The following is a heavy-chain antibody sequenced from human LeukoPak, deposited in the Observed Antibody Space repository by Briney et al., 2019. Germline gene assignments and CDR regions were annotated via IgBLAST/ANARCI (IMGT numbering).Heavy chain of an antibody. Sequence: PGRSLRLSCAASGFTFSSYWMHWARQAPGKGLVWVSRLNRDGSSATYADSVKGRFTISRDNAGDTLYLQLNSLTTEDTAVYYCARGHSTANYYVGDYWGQGTLVTVSS. J-gene: IGHJ4*02. D-gene: IGHD4/OR15-4a*01. V-gene: IGHV3-74*01. CDR1: GFTFSSYW. CDR2: LNRDGSSA. CDR3: ARGHSTANYYVGDY.